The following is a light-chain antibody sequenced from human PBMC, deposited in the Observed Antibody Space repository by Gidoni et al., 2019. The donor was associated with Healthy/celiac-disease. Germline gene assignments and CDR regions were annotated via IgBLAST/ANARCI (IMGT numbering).Light chain of an antibody. CDR3: QQYYSTPLT. CDR1: QSVLYSSNNKNY. J-gene: IGKJ4*01. CDR2: WAS. Sequence: DIVMTQSPESMDVSLGERATIHCKSSQSVLYSSNNKNYLAWYQQKPGQPPKLLIYWASTRESGVPDRFSGSGSGTDFTLTISSLQAEDVAVYYCQQYYSTPLTFGGGTKVEIK. V-gene: IGKV4-1*01.